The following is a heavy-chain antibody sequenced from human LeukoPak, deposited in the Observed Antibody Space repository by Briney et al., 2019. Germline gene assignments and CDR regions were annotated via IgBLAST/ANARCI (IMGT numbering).Heavy chain of an antibody. Sequence: SETLSLTCTVSGGSISSYYWSWIRQPPGKGLEWIGYIYYSGSTNYNPSLKSRVNISVDTSKNQFSLKLSSVTAADTPVYYCARGSTKGPFHGLNYWGQGTLVTVSS. CDR1: GGSISSYY. V-gene: IGHV4-59*01. CDR2: IYYSGST. J-gene: IGHJ4*02. CDR3: ARGSTKGPFHGLNY. D-gene: IGHD2-8*01.